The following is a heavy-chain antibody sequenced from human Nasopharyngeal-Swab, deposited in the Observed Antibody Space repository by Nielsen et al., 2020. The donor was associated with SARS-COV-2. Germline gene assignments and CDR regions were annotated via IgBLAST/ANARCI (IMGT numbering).Heavy chain of an antibody. J-gene: IGHJ6*03. CDR1: GGSISSSSYY. Sequence: SETLSLTCTVSGGSISSSSYYWGWIRQPPGKGLEWIGSIYYSGSPYYNPSLKSRVTISVDTSKNQFSLKLSSVTAADTAVYYCARLTVLLWFGEPTYMDVWGKGTTVTVSS. CDR2: IYYSGSP. V-gene: IGHV4-39*01. CDR3: ARLTVLLWFGEPTYMDV. D-gene: IGHD3-10*01.